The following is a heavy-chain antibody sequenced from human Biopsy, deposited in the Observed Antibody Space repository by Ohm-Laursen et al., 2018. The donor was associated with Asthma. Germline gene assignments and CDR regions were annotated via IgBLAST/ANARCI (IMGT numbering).Heavy chain of an antibody. CDR1: GFTFDDYG. V-gene: IGHV3-9*01. CDR2: ISWNSGSI. D-gene: IGHD2-21*01. Sequence: SLRLSCSASGFTFDDYGMHWVRQAPGKGLEWVSGISWNSGSIGYADSVKGRFIISRDNAKNSLYLQMNSLRVEDTALYYCAKATLGDIGKDYWGQGTLVTVSS. CDR3: AKATLGDIGKDY. J-gene: IGHJ4*02.